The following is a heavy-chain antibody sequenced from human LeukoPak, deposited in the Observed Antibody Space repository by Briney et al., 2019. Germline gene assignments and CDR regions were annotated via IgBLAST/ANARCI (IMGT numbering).Heavy chain of an antibody. V-gene: IGHV3-21*01. CDR1: GFTFNNYT. Sequence: GGSLRLSCAASGFTFNNYTMNWVRQAPGKGLEWVSSISRNGIYIKYVDSVKGRFTVSRDNAKNSLYLQMNSLRAEDTAVYYCARDGLPATVANWFDPWGQGTLVTVSS. CDR3: ARDGLPATVANWFDP. D-gene: IGHD2-15*01. CDR2: ISRNGIYI. J-gene: IGHJ5*02.